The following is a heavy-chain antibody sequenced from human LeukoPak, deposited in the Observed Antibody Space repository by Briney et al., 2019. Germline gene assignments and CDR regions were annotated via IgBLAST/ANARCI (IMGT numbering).Heavy chain of an antibody. CDR1: GFTFSSYS. V-gene: IGHV3-23*01. D-gene: IGHD3-10*01. J-gene: IGHJ6*02. CDR2: IGGSGINT. CDR3: AKASGRHYYGMDV. Sequence: GGSLRLSCAASGFTFSSYSMNWVRQAPGKGLEWVSVIGGSGINTYYADSVKGRFTISRDNSKNTAYLQMNSLGAEDTAVYYCAKASGRHYYGMDVWGQGTTVTVSS.